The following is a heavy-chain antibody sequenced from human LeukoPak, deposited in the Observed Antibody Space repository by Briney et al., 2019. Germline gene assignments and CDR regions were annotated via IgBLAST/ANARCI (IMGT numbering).Heavy chain of an antibody. CDR3: ASSFYSASNWFDP. J-gene: IGHJ5*02. CDR2: IYYSGST. Sequence: PSETLSLTCTVSGGSTSSYYWSWIRQPPGKGLEWIGYIYYSGSTNYNPSLKSRVTISVDTSKNQFSLKLSSVTAADTAVYYCASSFYSASNWFDPWGQGTLVTVSS. D-gene: IGHD4-11*01. V-gene: IGHV4-59*01. CDR1: GGSTSSYY.